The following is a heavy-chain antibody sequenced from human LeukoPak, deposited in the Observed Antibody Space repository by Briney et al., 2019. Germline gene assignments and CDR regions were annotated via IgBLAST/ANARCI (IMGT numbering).Heavy chain of an antibody. CDR2: IKSTGDTT. V-gene: IGHV1-46*01. J-gene: IGHJ4*02. CDR3: VREDAHTYYFDF. Sequence: ASVQVSCKTSGYTFTSYHMHWVRQAPGQGLEWVAIIKSTGDTTVYAQKFQGRVTVTRDTSTSTVYMDLSSLSSEDTAVYYCVREDAHTYYFDFWGPGTLVAVSS. D-gene: IGHD2-2*01. CDR1: GYTFTSYH.